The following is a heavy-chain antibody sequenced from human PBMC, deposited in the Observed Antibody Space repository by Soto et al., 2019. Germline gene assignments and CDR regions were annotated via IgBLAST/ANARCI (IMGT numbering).Heavy chain of an antibody. CDR3: ARMASSRSLNWFEP. D-gene: IGHD3-16*02. Sequence: AAVKVSCKASGYTFTKYEINWVRQATGQGLEGMGWMNPGSGNTSYAHPFQGRLHTTRNISISTPYMELRRLGSAAKAIYYCARMASSRSLNWFEPWGQGTMVTVSS. CDR1: GYTFTKYE. J-gene: IGHJ5*02. V-gene: IGHV1-8*01. CDR2: MNPGSGNT.